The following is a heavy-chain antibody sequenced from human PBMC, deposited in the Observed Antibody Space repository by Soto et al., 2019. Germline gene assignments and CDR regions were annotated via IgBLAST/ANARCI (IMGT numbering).Heavy chain of an antibody. Sequence: PGGSLRLSCAASGFTFNNYAMSWVRQAPGKWLEWVSSINNGGDNIYYADSVKGRFTISRDNSKSTLYLQMNSLRAEDTAVYYCAKTFLARYCSSSICYDPADYFDYWGQGXLVTVPS. V-gene: IGHV3-23*01. J-gene: IGHJ4*02. CDR1: GFTFNNYA. CDR2: INNGGDNI. D-gene: IGHD2-2*01. CDR3: AKTFLARYCSSSICYDPADYFDY.